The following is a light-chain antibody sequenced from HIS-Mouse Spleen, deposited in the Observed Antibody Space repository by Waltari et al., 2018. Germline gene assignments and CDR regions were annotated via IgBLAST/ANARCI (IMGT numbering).Light chain of an antibody. CDR2: LGS. J-gene: IGKJ3*01. CDR3: MQALQTPFT. CDR1: QSLLHSNGYNY. Sequence: DIVMTQSPLSLPVTPGEPASISCRSSQSLLHSNGYNYLDWYLKKPGQSPQLLIYLGSHLASGVPDRFSGSGSGTDFTLKISRVEAEDVGVYYCMQALQTPFTFGPGTKVDIK. V-gene: IGKV2-28*01.